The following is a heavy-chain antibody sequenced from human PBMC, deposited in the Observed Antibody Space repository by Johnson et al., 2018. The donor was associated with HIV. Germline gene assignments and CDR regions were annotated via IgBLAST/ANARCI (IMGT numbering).Heavy chain of an antibody. Sequence: VQLVESGGGVVRPGGSLRLSCAASGFTFDDYGMSWVRQAPGKGLEWVAGISWNGGRTYYADSVKGRFTISRDNSKNTLYLQMNSLRVEDTAVYYCAREARSERSAVAVSDAFDIWGQGTMVTVSS. D-gene: IGHD6-19*01. CDR2: ISWNGGRT. V-gene: IGHV3-20*04. CDR3: AREARSERSAVAVSDAFDI. J-gene: IGHJ3*02. CDR1: GFTFDDYG.